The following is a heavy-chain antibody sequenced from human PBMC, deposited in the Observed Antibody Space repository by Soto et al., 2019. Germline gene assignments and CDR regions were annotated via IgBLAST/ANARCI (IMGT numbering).Heavy chain of an antibody. CDR2: ISGSGDST. CDR3: AKDLDYYDSSGSFDY. D-gene: IGHD3-22*01. V-gene: IGHV3-23*01. CDR1: GFTFNSYA. Sequence: GGSLRLSCAASGFTFNSYAMSWVRQAPGKGLEWVSAISGSGDSTSYADSVKGRFTISRDNSKNTLYLQMNSLRAEDTAVYYCAKDLDYYDSSGSFDYWGQGTLVTVS. J-gene: IGHJ4*02.